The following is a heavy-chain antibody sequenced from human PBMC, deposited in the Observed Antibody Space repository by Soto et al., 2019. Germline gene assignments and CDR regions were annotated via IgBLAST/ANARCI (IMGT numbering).Heavy chain of an antibody. CDR2: ISDDSSYI. CDR3: ATPYYFNH. CDR1: GVIFSAYT. Sequence: PXGSLRLSCAAAGVIFSAYTMNWVRQAPGKGLEWLSSISDDSSYIDYADSLRGRFTVSRDNARNSLYLQIDSLGVEDTAVYYCATPYYFNHWGPGTLVTVSS. D-gene: IGHD3-16*01. J-gene: IGHJ1*01. V-gene: IGHV3-21*06.